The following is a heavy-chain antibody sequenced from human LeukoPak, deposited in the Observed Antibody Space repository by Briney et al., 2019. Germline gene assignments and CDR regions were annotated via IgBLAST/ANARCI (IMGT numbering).Heavy chain of an antibody. J-gene: IGHJ5*02. CDR1: GGSFSGYY. Sequence: SETLSLTCAVYGGSFSGYYWSWIRQPPGKGLEWIGEINHSGSTNYNPSLKSRVTISVDKSKNQFSLKLSSVTAADTAVYYCAREADFVWFDPWGQGTLVTVSS. D-gene: IGHD3-3*01. V-gene: IGHV4-34*01. CDR3: AREADFVWFDP. CDR2: INHSGST.